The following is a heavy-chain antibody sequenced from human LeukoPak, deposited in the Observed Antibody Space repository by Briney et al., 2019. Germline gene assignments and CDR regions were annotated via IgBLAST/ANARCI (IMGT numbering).Heavy chain of an antibody. CDR3: ARQGVTATFDI. Sequence: GESLKISCKGTGNRFTNYSIGWVRQMPVKGLEWMGIIYPADSDTRYSPSFQGQVTISADKSISTAYLQWSSLKASDTAIYYCARQGVTATFDIWGQGTMVTVSS. V-gene: IGHV5-51*01. J-gene: IGHJ3*02. D-gene: IGHD2-21*02. CDR1: GNRFTNYS. CDR2: IYPADSDT.